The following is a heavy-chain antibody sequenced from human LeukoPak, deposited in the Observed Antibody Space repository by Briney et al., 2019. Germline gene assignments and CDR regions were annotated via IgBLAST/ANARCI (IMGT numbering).Heavy chain of an antibody. Sequence: PGGSLRLSCAASGFTVSSDYMSWVRQAPGKGLEWVSVIYSGGSTYYADSVKGRFTISRDKSKNTVYLQMNSLRFEDTAMYYCARNWFDPWGQGPWSPSPQ. CDR2: IYSGGST. V-gene: IGHV3-53*05. CDR1: GFTVSSDY. CDR3: ARNWFDP. J-gene: IGHJ5*02.